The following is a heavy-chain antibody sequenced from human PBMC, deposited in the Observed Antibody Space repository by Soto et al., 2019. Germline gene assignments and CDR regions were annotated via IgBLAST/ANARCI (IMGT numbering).Heavy chain of an antibody. D-gene: IGHD3-10*01. CDR3: GRGFDLQYGMAV. J-gene: IGHJ6*02. CDR1: GFTFATSG. V-gene: IGHV3-21*01. Sequence: GGALRLSCVTSGFTFATSGMSWVRQAPGKGLEWISGFSGGGKNTETKYADSVKGRFTISRDNAKNSLYLQMNSVRDEDTAVCFCGRGFDLQYGMAVWGQGTTVTVSS. CDR2: FSGGGKNT.